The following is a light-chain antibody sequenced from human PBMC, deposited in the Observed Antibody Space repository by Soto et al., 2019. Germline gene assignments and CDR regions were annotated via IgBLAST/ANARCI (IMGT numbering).Light chain of an antibody. CDR2: GAS. V-gene: IGKV3-20*01. Sequence: EIVLTQSPGTLSLSPGERATLSCRASQSLTSKYLAWYQQKPGQAPRLVIYGASIRATGIPDRFSGSGSGTDFTLTITRLEPEDFALYYCQQYQSLWTFGRGTKVEIK. CDR1: QSLTSKY. CDR3: QQYQSLWT. J-gene: IGKJ1*01.